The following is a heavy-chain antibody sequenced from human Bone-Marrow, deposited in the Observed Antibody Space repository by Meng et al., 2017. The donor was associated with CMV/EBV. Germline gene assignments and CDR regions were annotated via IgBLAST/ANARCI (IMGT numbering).Heavy chain of an antibody. CDR2: INPSGGST. CDR3: ARDRLVSWFDP. J-gene: IGHJ5*02. Sequence: SCKASGYTLTSYYMHWVRQAPGQGLEWMGIINPSGGSTSYAQKFQGRVTMTRDTSTSTVYMELSSLRSEDTAVYYCARDRLVSWFDPWGQGTLVTVSS. D-gene: IGHD6-19*01. CDR1: GYTLTSYY. V-gene: IGHV1-46*01.